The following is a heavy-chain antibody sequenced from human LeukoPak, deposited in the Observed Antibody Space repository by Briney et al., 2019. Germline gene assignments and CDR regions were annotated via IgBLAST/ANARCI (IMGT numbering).Heavy chain of an antibody. D-gene: IGHD1-7*01. J-gene: IGHJ6*03. CDR2: IKQDGSEK. Sequence: GGSLRLSCAVSGFTFSSYWMSWVRQAPGKGLEWVANIKQDGSEKYYVDSVKGRFTISRDNAKNSLYLQMNSLRAEDTAVYYCPRTVTTFWGYHMDVWGKGTTVIVSS. CDR3: PRTVTTFWGYHMDV. V-gene: IGHV3-7*01. CDR1: GFTFSSYW.